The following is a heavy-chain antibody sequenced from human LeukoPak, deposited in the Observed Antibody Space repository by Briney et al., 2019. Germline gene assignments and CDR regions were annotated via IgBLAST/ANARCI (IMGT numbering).Heavy chain of an antibody. J-gene: IGHJ6*03. Sequence: ASVKVSCKASGYTFTSYDINWVRQATGQGLERMGWMNPNSGSTGYAQKFQGRVTMTRSTSISTAYMELSSLRSEDTAVYYCAREGYYYGSGSYYNGYYYYYMDVWGKGTTVTVSS. CDR3: AREGYYYGSGSYYNGYYYYYMDV. CDR2: MNPNSGST. CDR1: GYTFTSYD. V-gene: IGHV1-8*01. D-gene: IGHD3-10*01.